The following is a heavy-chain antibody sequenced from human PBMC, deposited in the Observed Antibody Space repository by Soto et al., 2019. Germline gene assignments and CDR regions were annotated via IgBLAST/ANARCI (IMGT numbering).Heavy chain of an antibody. D-gene: IGHD3-3*01. Sequence: ASVKVSCKASGYTFTGYYMHWVRQAPGQGLEWMGWINPNSGDTKYAQKFQDRVTMTRDTSISTAYMELSMLRSDDTPVYYCARGGGTILAPLPWGQGTLVTVSS. CDR2: INPNSGDT. J-gene: IGHJ5*02. V-gene: IGHV1-2*02. CDR1: GYTFTGYY. CDR3: ARGGGTILAPLP.